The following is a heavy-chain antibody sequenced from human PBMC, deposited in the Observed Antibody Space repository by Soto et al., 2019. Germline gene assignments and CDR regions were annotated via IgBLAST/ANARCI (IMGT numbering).Heavy chain of an antibody. CDR2: INHSGST. Sequence: QVQLQQWGAGLLKPSETLSLTCAVYGGSFSGYYWSWIRQPPGKGLEWIGEINHSGSTNYNPSLKSRVTISVDTSKNQFSLKLSSVTAADTAVYYCARDLFHYGSRDRNDYWGQGTLVTVSS. J-gene: IGHJ4*02. CDR1: GGSFSGYY. CDR3: ARDLFHYGSRDRNDY. V-gene: IGHV4-34*01. D-gene: IGHD3-10*01.